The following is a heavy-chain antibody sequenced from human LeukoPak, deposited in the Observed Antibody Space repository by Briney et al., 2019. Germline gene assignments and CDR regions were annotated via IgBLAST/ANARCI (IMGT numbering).Heavy chain of an antibody. CDR2: IRAGGGST. D-gene: IGHD3-10*01. Sequence: GGSLRLSCTASGFTFSSYAMTWVRQAPGKGLEWVSGIRAGGGSTNFADSVRGRFILSTDNSKNTLYLQMNSLRAEDAAIYYCAKDGGSGMGFDPWGQGTLVTVSS. CDR1: GFTFSSYA. CDR3: AKDGGSGMGFDP. V-gene: IGHV3-23*01. J-gene: IGHJ5*02.